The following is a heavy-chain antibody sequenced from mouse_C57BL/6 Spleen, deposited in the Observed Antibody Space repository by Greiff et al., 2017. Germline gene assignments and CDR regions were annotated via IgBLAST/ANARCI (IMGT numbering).Heavy chain of an antibody. CDR3: ARWEGNHYGGSYVNWYCDV. Sequence: QVQLKESGAELARPGASVKLSCKASGYTFTSYGISWVKQRTGQGLEWIGEIYPRSGNTYYNEKFKGKATLTADKSSSTAYMELRSLTSEDSAVFFCARWEGNHYGGSYVNWYCDVWGTGTTVTVSS. CDR2: IYPRSGNT. D-gene: IGHD1-1*01. J-gene: IGHJ1*03. CDR1: GYTFTSYG. V-gene: IGHV1-81*01.